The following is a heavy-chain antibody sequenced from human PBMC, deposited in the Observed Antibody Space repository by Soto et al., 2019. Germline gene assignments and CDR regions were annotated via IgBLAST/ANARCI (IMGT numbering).Heavy chain of an antibody. Sequence: QVQLQESGPGLVMPSETLSLTCTVSGDSISGSPYFWGWIRQPPGKRLEWIGSIFYDGYTLYTPSLKSRGTIAVDTSKNQFSQKLISVAAADTGIYFCARLQAAVPHYWGQGILVTGSS. J-gene: IGHJ4*02. V-gene: IGHV4-39*01. CDR3: ARLQAAVPHY. CDR2: IFYDGYT. D-gene: IGHD6-13*01. CDR1: GDSISGSPYF.